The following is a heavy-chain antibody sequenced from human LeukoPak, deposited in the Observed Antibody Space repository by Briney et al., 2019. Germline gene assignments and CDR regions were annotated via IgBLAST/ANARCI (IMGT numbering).Heavy chain of an antibody. CDR3: ARVGDCGRASCYAIDY. CDR2: IYSGGST. D-gene: IGHD2-2*01. V-gene: IGHV3-66*01. Sequence: GGSLRLSCAASGFTVSSNYMTWVRQAPGKGLEWVSIIYSGGSTYYTDSVRGRFIISRDISKNTLYLQMNSLRAEDTAVYYCARVGDCGRASCYAIDYWGQGTLVTVSS. J-gene: IGHJ4*02. CDR1: GFTVSSNY.